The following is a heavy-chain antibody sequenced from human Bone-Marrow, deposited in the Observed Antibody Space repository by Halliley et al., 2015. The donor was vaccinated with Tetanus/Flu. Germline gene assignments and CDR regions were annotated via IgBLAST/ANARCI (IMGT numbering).Heavy chain of an antibody. V-gene: IGHV4-30-2*04. Sequence: GFFYNPGNSYYNPSLGGRVTISVDTSKSQFSLSVYSVTDADTAVYYCARTRGYSLAYNNFDHWGQGVLVTVSS. CDR3: ARTRGYSLAYNNFDH. CDR2: FYNPGNS. J-gene: IGHJ4*02. D-gene: IGHD5-18*01.